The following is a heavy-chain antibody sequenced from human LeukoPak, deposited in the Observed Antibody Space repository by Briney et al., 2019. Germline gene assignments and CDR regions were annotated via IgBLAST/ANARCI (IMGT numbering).Heavy chain of an antibody. Sequence: PGGSLRLSCAASGFTFSSYGMHWVRQAPGKGLEWVAVVSYDGSSENYADSVKGRFTVSRDNSKNTVYLQMNSLRAEDTAVYYCVKGIDGDYIYWGQGTLVTVSS. CDR3: VKGIDGDYIY. CDR1: GFTFSSYG. CDR2: VSYDGSSE. D-gene: IGHD4-17*01. V-gene: IGHV3-30*18. J-gene: IGHJ4*02.